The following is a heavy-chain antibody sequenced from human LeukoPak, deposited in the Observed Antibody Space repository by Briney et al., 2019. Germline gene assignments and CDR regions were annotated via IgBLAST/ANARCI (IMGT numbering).Heavy chain of an antibody. V-gene: IGHV7-4-1*02. CDR2: INTNTGNP. D-gene: IGHD5-18*01. Sequence: GASVKVSCKASGGTFSSYAINWVRQAPGQGLEWMGWINTNTGNPTYAQGFTGRFVSSLDTSVSTAYLQISSLKAEDTAVYYCARDRIQLWGPDYYGMDVWGQGTTVTVSS. J-gene: IGHJ6*02. CDR1: GGTFSSYA. CDR3: ARDRIQLWGPDYYGMDV.